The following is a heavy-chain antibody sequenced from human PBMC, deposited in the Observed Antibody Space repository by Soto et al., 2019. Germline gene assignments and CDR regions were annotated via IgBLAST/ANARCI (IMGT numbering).Heavy chain of an antibody. J-gene: IGHJ4*02. CDR2: IYYSGST. Sequence: SETLSLTCTVSGGSISSGGYYWGWIRQPPGKGLEWIGSIYYSGSTYYSPSLKSRVTISVDTSKNQFSLKLSSVTAADTAVYYCARRRRSLGVYFDYWGQGTLVTVSS. CDR3: ARRRRSLGVYFDY. V-gene: IGHV4-39*01. D-gene: IGHD1-26*01. CDR1: GGSISSGGYY.